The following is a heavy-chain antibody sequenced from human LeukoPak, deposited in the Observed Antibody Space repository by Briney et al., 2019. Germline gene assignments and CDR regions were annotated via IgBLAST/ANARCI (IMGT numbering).Heavy chain of an antibody. D-gene: IGHD6-13*01. J-gene: IGHJ4*02. CDR3: ARLPGIAAV. CDR2: INQSGST. V-gene: IGHV4-59*08. Sequence: SETLSLTCTVSGGSTSRYYWSWIRQPPGKRLEWLGYINQSGSTTYNPSLKSRLTMSVGTSKNQISLNLISLTAADTAVYYCARLPGIAAVWGQGTLVTVSS. CDR1: GGSTSRYY.